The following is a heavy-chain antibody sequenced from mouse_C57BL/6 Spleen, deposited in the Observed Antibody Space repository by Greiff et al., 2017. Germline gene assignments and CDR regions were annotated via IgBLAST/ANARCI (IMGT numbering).Heavy chain of an antibody. CDR1: GFTFSSYA. CDR2: ISDGGSYT. Sequence: EVKLVESGGGLVKPGGFLKLFRAASGFTFSSYAMSWVRQTPEKRLEWVATISDGGSYTYYPDNVKGRFTISRDNAKNNLYLQMSHLKSEDTAMYYCARDPGQGPLDYWGQGTTLTVSS. V-gene: IGHV5-4*03. D-gene: IGHD3-2*02. J-gene: IGHJ2*01. CDR3: ARDPGQGPLDY.